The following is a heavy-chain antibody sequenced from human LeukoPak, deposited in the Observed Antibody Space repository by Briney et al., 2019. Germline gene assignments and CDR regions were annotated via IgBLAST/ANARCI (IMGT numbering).Heavy chain of an antibody. CDR1: GFTFSSYG. Sequence: GGSLRLSCATSGFTFSSYGFHWVRQAPGKGLEWVAAIWYDGSNKYYGDSVKGRFTISRDNSKNTLYLQMNSLRAEDTAVYYCAKHPWSGSGNYWGQGTLVTVSS. CDR2: IWYDGSNK. CDR3: AKHPWSGSGNY. V-gene: IGHV3-33*03. D-gene: IGHD3-3*01. J-gene: IGHJ4*02.